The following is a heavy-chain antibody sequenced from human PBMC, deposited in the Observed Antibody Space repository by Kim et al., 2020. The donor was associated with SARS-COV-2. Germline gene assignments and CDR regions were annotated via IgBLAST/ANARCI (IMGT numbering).Heavy chain of an antibody. D-gene: IGHD2-8*01. J-gene: IGHJ4*02. V-gene: IGHV5-51*01. CDR3: ARHPING. CDR2: GDSDT. Sequence: GDSDTRYRPSFQGQVTISADKSISTAYLQWSSLKASDTAMYYCARHPINGWGQGTLVTVSS.